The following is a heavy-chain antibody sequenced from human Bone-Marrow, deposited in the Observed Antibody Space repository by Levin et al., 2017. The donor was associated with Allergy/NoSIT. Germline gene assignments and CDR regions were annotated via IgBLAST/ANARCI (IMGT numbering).Heavy chain of an antibody. CDR3: ARVDSSSALGDY. CDR1: GYTFTGYY. Sequence: ASVKVSCKASGYTFTGYYMHWVRQAPGQGLEWMGRINPNSGGTNYAQKFQDRVTMTRDTSISTAYMELSRLRSDDTAVYYCARVDSSSALGDYWGQGTLVTVSS. CDR2: INPNSGGT. J-gene: IGHJ4*02. V-gene: IGHV1-2*06. D-gene: IGHD6-6*01.